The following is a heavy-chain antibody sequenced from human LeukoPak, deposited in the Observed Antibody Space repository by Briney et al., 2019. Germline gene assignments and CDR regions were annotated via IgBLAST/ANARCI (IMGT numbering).Heavy chain of an antibody. Sequence: SVKVSCKASGGTFSSYAISWVRQAPGQGLEWMGGIIPIFGTANYAQKFQGRVTMTTDTSTSTAYMELRSLRSDDTAVYYCARGGQQWLVLEYFQHWGQGTLVTVSS. CDR1: GGTFSSYA. J-gene: IGHJ1*01. D-gene: IGHD6-19*01. CDR2: IIPIFGTA. V-gene: IGHV1-69*05. CDR3: ARGGQQWLVLEYFQH.